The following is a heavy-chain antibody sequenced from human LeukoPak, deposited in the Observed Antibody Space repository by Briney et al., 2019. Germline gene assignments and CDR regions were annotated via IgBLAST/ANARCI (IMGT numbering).Heavy chain of an antibody. V-gene: IGHV4-34*01. Sequence: SETLSLTCAVYGGSFSGCYWSWIRQPPGKGLEWIGEINHSGSTNYNPSLKSRVTISVDTSKNQFSLKLSSVTAADTAVYYCASPVNWNYGSPWGQGTLVTVSS. CDR1: GGSFSGCY. CDR2: INHSGST. J-gene: IGHJ4*02. D-gene: IGHD1-7*01. CDR3: ASPVNWNYGSP.